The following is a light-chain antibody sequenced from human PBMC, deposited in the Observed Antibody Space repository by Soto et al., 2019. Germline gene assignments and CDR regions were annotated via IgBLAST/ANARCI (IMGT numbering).Light chain of an antibody. Sequence: IRMTQSPSSLSASVGDRVAITCRASQSISIYLNWYQLKPGKAPNLLMYGASYLKSGVPTRFSGSGSGTDFTLTISSLQPEDFAIYYCHQTYTTPEITFGQGTRLEIK. J-gene: IGKJ5*01. CDR1: QSISIY. CDR2: GAS. V-gene: IGKV1-39*01. CDR3: HQTYTTPEIT.